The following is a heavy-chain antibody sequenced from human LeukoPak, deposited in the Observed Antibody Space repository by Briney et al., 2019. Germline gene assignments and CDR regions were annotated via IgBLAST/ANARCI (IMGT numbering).Heavy chain of an antibody. CDR1: GYSISGGYY. CDR2: INHSGST. CDR3: QGGYYYMDV. J-gene: IGHJ6*03. D-gene: IGHD3-16*01. Sequence: PSETLSLTCTVSGYSISGGYYWSWIRQPPGKGLEWIGEINHSGSTNYNPSLKSRVTISVDTSKNQFSLKLSSVTAADTAVYYCQGGYYYMDVWGKGTTVTVSS. V-gene: IGHV4-34*01.